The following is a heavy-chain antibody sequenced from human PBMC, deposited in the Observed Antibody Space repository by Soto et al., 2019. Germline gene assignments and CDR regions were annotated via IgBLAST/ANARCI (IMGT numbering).Heavy chain of an antibody. D-gene: IGHD3-10*01. V-gene: IGHV4-39*01. CDR2: IYHSGST. CDR3: AGRSSLASVQVYFGEISNYNWFDP. J-gene: IGHJ5*02. Sequence: SQTLSLTCTVSNGSISSAIYYWSWIRPPPGKGLEWIGSIYHSGSTYYNPSLQGRVTISVDTSKNQFSLKLSSVTAADTAVYFCAGRSSLASVQVYFGEISNYNWFDPWGQGTLVTVSS. CDR1: NGSISSAIYY.